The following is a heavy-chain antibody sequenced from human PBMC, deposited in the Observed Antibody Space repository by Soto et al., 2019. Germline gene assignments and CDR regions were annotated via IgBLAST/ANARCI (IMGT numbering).Heavy chain of an antibody. D-gene: IGHD6-6*01. V-gene: IGHV3-7*01. J-gene: IGHJ4*01. Sequence: GGSLRLSCAASGFTFSSYWMSWVRQAPGKGLEWVANIKQDGSEKYYVDSVKGRFTISRDNAKNSLYLQMNSLRAEDTAVYYCARAWFVYSRSSLNWGHGTLVTVSS. CDR3: ARAWFVYSRSSLN. CDR1: GFTFSSYW. CDR2: IKQDGSEK.